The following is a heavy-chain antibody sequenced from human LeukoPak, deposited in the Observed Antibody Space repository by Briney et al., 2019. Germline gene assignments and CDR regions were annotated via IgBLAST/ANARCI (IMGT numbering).Heavy chain of an antibody. D-gene: IGHD2-2*02. CDR2: XNPSGGXT. CDR1: X. J-gene: IGHJ6*02. Sequence: XMHWVRQAPXXXLXWMGXXNPSGGXTSYAQKFQGRVTMTRDTSTSTVYMELSSLRSEDTAVYYCARGGYCSSTSCYTYYYYYGMDVWGQGTTVTVSS. V-gene: IGHV1-46*01. CDR3: ARGGYCSSTSCYTYYYYYGMDV.